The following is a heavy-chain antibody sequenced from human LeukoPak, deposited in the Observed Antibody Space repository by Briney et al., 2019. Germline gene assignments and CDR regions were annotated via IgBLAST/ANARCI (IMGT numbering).Heavy chain of an antibody. D-gene: IGHD2-21*02. J-gene: IGHJ4*02. V-gene: IGHV3-33*06. Sequence: GGSLRLSCAASGFTFSTSGMHWVRQAPGKGLEWAAVIWYDGSKKYYADSVKGRFTISRDNSKNTLYLQMNSLRADDSAIYYCAKTSREKSNCDSPFDYWGQGTLVTVSS. CDR3: AKTSREKSNCDSPFDY. CDR1: GFTFSTSG. CDR2: IWYDGSKK.